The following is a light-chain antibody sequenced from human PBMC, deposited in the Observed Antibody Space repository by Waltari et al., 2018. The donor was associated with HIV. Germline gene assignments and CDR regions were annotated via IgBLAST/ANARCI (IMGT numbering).Light chain of an antibody. J-gene: IGLJ1*01. Sequence: QSVLTQPPSASGTPGPRVTISCSGGDSNTGSTTVNWYRQLPAPAPKLLIYRDNQRPSGVPDRISGSKSGTSASLAISGLQSEDEADYYCATWDDSLGTYVFGTATKVTVL. V-gene: IGLV1-44*01. CDR2: RDN. CDR3: ATWDDSLGTYV. CDR1: DSNTGSTT.